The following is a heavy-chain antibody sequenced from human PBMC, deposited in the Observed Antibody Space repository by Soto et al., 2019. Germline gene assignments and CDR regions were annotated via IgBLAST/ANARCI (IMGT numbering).Heavy chain of an antibody. CDR2: ISYDGSNK. Sequence: QVQLVESGGGVVQPGRSLRLSCAASGFTFSSYAMHWVRQAPGKGLEWVAVISYDGSNKYYADSVKGRFTISRDNSKNPLYLQMHGLRAEATAGYYWARSFGSPWGQGRMVTVSS. J-gene: IGHJ3*01. CDR1: GFTFSSYA. D-gene: IGHD3-16*01. CDR3: ARSFGSP. V-gene: IGHV3-30-3*01.